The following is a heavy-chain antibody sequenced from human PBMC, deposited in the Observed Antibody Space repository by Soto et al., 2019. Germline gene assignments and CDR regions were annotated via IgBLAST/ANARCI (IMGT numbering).Heavy chain of an antibody. V-gene: IGHV3-33*01. D-gene: IGHD2-15*01. J-gene: IGHJ4*02. Sequence: GGSLRLSCAASGFTFSSYCMHWVRQAPGKGLEWVAVIWYDGSNKYYADSVKGRFTISRDNSKNTLYLQMNSLRAEDTAVYYCAREGRIVTPLDYWGQGTLVTVSS. CDR3: AREGRIVTPLDY. CDR2: IWYDGSNK. CDR1: GFTFSSYC.